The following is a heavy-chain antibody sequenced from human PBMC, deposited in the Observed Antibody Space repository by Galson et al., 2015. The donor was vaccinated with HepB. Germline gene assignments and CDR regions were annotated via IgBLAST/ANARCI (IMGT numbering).Heavy chain of an antibody. CDR2: FDPEDGET. J-gene: IGHJ4*02. CDR1: GYTLTELS. V-gene: IGHV1-24*01. CDR3: ATFDNWNDGLFVFFY. Sequence: SVKVSCKVSGYTLTELSMHWVRQAPGKGLEWMGGFDPEDGETIYAQKFQGRVTMTEDTSTDTAYMELSSLRSEDTAVYYCATFDNWNDGLFVFFYWGQGTLVTVSS. D-gene: IGHD1-20*01.